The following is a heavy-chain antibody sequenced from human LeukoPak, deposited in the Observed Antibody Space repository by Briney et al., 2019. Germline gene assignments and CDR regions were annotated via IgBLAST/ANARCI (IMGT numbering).Heavy chain of an antibody. CDR1: GGSFSGYY. J-gene: IGHJ6*03. Sequence: PETLSLTCAVSGGSFSGYYWSWVRQPPGRGLEWMGEIIHGGSTNYNPSLKGRVTISVDTPKNEFSLKLSSVTAADTAVYYCARGRVVVVAATFYYYYYYMDVWGKGTTVTVSS. D-gene: IGHD2-15*01. CDR2: IIHGGST. CDR3: ARGRVVVVAATFYYYYYYMDV. V-gene: IGHV4-34*01.